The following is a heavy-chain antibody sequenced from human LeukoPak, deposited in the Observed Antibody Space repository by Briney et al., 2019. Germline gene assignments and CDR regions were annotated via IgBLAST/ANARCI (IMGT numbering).Heavy chain of an antibody. Sequence: GGSLRLSCAASGFTFSSYSMNWVRQAPGKGLEWVSYISSSSSTIYYADSVKGRFTISRDNAKNSLYLQMNSLRAEDTAVYYCASSSWSRNFDYWGQGTLVTVSS. V-gene: IGHV3-48*04. CDR3: ASSSWSRNFDY. CDR1: GFTFSSYS. J-gene: IGHJ4*02. CDR2: ISSSSSTI. D-gene: IGHD6-13*01.